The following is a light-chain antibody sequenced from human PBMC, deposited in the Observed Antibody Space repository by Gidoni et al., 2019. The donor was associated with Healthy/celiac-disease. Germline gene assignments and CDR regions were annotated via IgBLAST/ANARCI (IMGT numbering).Light chain of an antibody. CDR1: QSISSW. CDR2: KAS. CDR3: QQYRT. Sequence: DTQMTQSPSTLSAPVGDRVTITCRASQSISSWLAWYQQKPGKAPKLLIYKASSLESGVPSRFSGSGFGTEFTLTISSLQPDDFATYYCQQYRTFGQGTKVEIK. V-gene: IGKV1-5*03. J-gene: IGKJ1*01.